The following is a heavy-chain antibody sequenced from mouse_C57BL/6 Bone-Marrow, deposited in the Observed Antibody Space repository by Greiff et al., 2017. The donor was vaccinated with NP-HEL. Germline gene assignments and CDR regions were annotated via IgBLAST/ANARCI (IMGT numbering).Heavy chain of an antibody. V-gene: IGHV1-64*01. CDR3: ARWYYTRFDY. CDR2: IHPNSGST. CDR1: GYTFTSYW. D-gene: IGHD2-12*01. J-gene: IGHJ2*01. Sequence: QVQLQQPGAELVRPGASVKLSCKASGYTFTSYWMHWVKQRPGQGLEWIGMIHPNSGSTNYNEKFKSKATLTVDKSSSTAYMQLSSLTSEDSAVYYCARWYYTRFDYWGQGTTLTVSS.